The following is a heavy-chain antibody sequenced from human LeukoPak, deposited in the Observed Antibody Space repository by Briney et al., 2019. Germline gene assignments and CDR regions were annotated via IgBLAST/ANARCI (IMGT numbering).Heavy chain of an antibody. CDR1: GYTFTSYG. D-gene: IGHD5-12*01. Sequence: ASVKVSCKASGYTFTSYGISWVRQASGQGLEWMGWISAYNGNTNYARKLQGRVTMTTDTSTSTAYMELRSLRSDDTAVYYCAREAPPDSGYGFDYWGQGTLVTVSS. CDR2: ISAYNGNT. CDR3: AREAPPDSGYGFDY. J-gene: IGHJ4*02. V-gene: IGHV1-18*01.